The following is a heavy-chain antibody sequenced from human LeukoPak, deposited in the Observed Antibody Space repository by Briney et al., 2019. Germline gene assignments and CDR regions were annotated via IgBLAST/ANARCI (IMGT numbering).Heavy chain of an antibody. CDR3: ARGGLGGITAYSNYLFDY. CDR2: IYYSGST. J-gene: IGHJ4*02. CDR1: GGSISNYY. Sequence: SETLSLTCTVSGGSISNYYRSWIRQPPGEGLEWIGYIYYSGSTNYNPSLKSRVTISIDTSKNQFSLNLTSVTAADTAVYYCARGGLGGITAYSNYLFDYWGQGTLVTVSS. D-gene: IGHD4-11*01. V-gene: IGHV4-59*08.